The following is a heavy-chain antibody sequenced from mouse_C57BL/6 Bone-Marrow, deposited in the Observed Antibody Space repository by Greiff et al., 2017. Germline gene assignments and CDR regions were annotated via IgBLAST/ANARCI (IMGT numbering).Heavy chain of an antibody. V-gene: IGHV5-4*03. D-gene: IGHD1-1*02. CDR1: GFTFSSYA. Sequence: EVMLVESGGGLVKPGGSLKLSCAASGFTFSSYAMSWVRQTPEKRLEWVATISDGGSYTYYPDNVKGRFTISRDNAKNNLYLQMSHLKSEDTAMYYCARGGKSYDAMDYWGQGTSVTVSS. J-gene: IGHJ4*01. CDR3: ARGGKSYDAMDY. CDR2: ISDGGSYT.